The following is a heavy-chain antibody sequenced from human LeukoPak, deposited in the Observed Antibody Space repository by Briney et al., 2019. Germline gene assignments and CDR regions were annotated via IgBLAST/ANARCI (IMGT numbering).Heavy chain of an antibody. V-gene: IGHV4-39*07. J-gene: IGHJ4*02. CDR3: AGLGDGRTFDS. CDR2: IYYSGAT. D-gene: IGHD2-21*01. CDR1: GGSITRSNYY. Sequence: SETLSLTCIVSGGSITRSNYYWGWIRQPPGKGLEWIGSIYYSGATFYNPSLKSRVTISVDTSKNQFSLKLSSVTAADTAVYYCAGLGDGRTFDSWGQGTLVTVSS.